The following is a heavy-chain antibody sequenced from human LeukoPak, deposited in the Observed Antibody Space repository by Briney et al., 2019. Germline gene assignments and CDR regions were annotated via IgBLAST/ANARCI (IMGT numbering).Heavy chain of an antibody. Sequence: PGGSLRLSCAASGFTFSHYYMSWLRQAPGKGLEWVSYISSSGSTIYYADSVKGRFTISRDNAKNSLYLQMNGLRTDDTGLYYCVKGRMRGYAYGTLEFWGQGTLVTVSS. D-gene: IGHD5-18*01. CDR2: ISSSGSTI. V-gene: IGHV3-11*01. J-gene: IGHJ4*02. CDR3: VKGRMRGYAYGTLEF. CDR1: GFTFSHYY.